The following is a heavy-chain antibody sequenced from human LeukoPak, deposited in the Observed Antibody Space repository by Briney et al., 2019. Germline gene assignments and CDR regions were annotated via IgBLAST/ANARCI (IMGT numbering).Heavy chain of an antibody. V-gene: IGHV4-4*07. CDR2: IYSSGST. CDR3: VRQGTNSGYYLLDY. D-gene: IGHD3-22*01. J-gene: IGHJ4*02. CDR1: GGSISSDY. Sequence: SETLSLTCTVSGGSISSDYWSWIRQPAGKGLEWIGRIYSSGSTNYNPSLKSRVTMSVDPSKNQFSLKLTSVTVADTATYYCVRQGTNSGYYLLDYWGQGHPVIVSS.